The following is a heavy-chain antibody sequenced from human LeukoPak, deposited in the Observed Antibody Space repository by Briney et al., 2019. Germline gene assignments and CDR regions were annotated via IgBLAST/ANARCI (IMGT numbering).Heavy chain of an antibody. V-gene: IGHV4-61*02. CDR3: ARVVPAGSDAFDI. Sequence: PSETLSLTCTVSGGSISSGVYFWSWIRQPAGKGLEWIGRIYTSGSTNYNPSLKSRVAISLDTSKNQFSLKLSSVTATDTAVFYCARVVPAGSDAFDIWGQGTMVTVSS. D-gene: IGHD2-2*01. CDR1: GGSISSGVYF. CDR2: IYTSGST. J-gene: IGHJ3*02.